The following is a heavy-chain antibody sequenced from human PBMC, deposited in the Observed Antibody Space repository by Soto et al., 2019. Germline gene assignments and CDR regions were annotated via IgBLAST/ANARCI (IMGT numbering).Heavy chain of an antibody. Sequence: RSETLSLTCTVSGGSISSGGYYWSWIRQHPGKGLEWIGYIYYSGSTYYNPSLKSRVTISVDTSKNQFSLKLSSVTAADTAVYYCARDTARGYYYGMDVWGQGTTVTVP. CDR1: GGSISSGGYY. CDR3: ARDTARGYYYGMDV. J-gene: IGHJ6*02. V-gene: IGHV4-31*03. CDR2: IYYSGST. D-gene: IGHD5-18*01.